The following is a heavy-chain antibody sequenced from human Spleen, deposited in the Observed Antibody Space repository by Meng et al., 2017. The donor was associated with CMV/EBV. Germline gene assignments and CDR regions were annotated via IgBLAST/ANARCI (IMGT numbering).Heavy chain of an antibody. CDR2: INQSGDA. D-gene: IGHD2-2*01. Sequence: ASVKVSCKASGYTFTAYYMHWVRQSPGQGPEWMGWINQSGDAHYAQRFQGRVTMTRDTSISTAYMELRSLRSDDTAVYFCARGPSRDCTSTNCHIMFWGQGTLVTVSS. J-gene: IGHJ4*02. V-gene: IGHV1-2*02. CDR1: GYTFTAYY. CDR3: ARGPSRDCTSTNCHIMF.